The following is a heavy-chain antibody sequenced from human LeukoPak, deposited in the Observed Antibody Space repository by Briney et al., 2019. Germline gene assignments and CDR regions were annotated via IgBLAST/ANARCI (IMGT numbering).Heavy chain of an antibody. CDR2: IWDDGSNE. CDR1: GFTFSGYG. J-gene: IGHJ4*02. D-gene: IGHD3-22*01. CDR3: ARDSSGFYYGDY. V-gene: IGHV3-33*01. Sequence: GGSLRLSCAASGFTFSGYGMHWVRQAPGKGLEWVAVIWDDGSNEYYADSVKGRFTISRDNSKNTLFLQMNSLRVEDTAVYYCARDSSGFYYGDYWGQGTMVTVSS.